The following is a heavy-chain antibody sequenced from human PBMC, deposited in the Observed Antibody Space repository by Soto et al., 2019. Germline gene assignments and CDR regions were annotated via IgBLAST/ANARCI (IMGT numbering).Heavy chain of an antibody. CDR1: GHIFSNYW. D-gene: IGHD3-22*01. CDR2: IYPGDSDT. Sequence: GESLKISCKGSGHIFSNYWIGWVRQMPGKGLEWMGIIYPGDSDTRYSPSFQGQVTITVDKSINTAYLQWSRLKASDTAIYYCARQRLWGTSGYYYFENWGQGTLVTVS. V-gene: IGHV5-51*01. J-gene: IGHJ4*02. CDR3: ARQRLWGTSGYYYFEN.